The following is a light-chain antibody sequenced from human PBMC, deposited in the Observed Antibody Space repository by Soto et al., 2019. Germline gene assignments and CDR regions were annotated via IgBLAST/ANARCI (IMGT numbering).Light chain of an antibody. CDR1: PSVTNF. CDR2: GAF. Sequence: EIVLTQSPATLSFSPGERATLSCRASPSVTNFLAWYQQKPGQAPRLLIYGAFNRATGIPARFSGSGSGTDFTFTISSLEPEDSAVYYCQQRNVWPPVTFGQGTRLEIK. J-gene: IGKJ5*01. V-gene: IGKV3-11*01. CDR3: QQRNVWPPVT.